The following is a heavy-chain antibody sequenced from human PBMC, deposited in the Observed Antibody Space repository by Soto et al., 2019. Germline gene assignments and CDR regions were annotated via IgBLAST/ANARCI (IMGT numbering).Heavy chain of an antibody. CDR2: ISSSSSTI. Sequence: EVQLVESGGGLVQPGGSLRLSCAASGFTFSSYSMNWVRQAPGKGLEWVSYISSSSSTIYYADSVKGRFTISRDNAKNSLYLQMNSLRDEDTAVYYCARDQQPYYYYYGMDVWGQGTTVTVSS. CDR3: ARDQQPYYYYYGMDV. J-gene: IGHJ6*02. CDR1: GFTFSSYS. V-gene: IGHV3-48*02. D-gene: IGHD6-13*01.